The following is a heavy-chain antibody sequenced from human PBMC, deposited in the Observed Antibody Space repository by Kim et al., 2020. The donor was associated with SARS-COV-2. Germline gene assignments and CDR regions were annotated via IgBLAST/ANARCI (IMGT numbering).Heavy chain of an antibody. CDR2: INHSGST. Sequence: SETLSLTCAVYGGSFSGYYWSWIRQPPGKGLEWIGEINHSGSTNYNPSLKSRVTISVDTSKNQFSLKLSSVTAADTAVYYCARGRTPDMTTVTTPFDYWGQGTLVTVSS. V-gene: IGHV4-34*01. CDR3: ARGRTPDMTTVTTPFDY. D-gene: IGHD4-17*01. CDR1: GGSFSGYY. J-gene: IGHJ4*02.